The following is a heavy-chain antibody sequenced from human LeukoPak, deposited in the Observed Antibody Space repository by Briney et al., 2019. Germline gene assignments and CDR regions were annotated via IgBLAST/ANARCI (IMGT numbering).Heavy chain of an antibody. D-gene: IGHD6-13*01. CDR2: ISAYNGNT. V-gene: IGHV1-18*04. Sequence: ASVKVSCKASGYTFTSYYMHWVRQAPGQGLEWMGWISAYNGNTKYPEKFQGRVTMTTDTSTSTAYMELRSLRSDDTAFYYCARDGYSSSWSLDSWGQGTQVTVSS. CDR1: GYTFTSYY. CDR3: ARDGYSSSWSLDS. J-gene: IGHJ4*02.